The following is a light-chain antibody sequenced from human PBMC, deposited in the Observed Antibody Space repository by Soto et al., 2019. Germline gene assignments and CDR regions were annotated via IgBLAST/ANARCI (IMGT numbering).Light chain of an antibody. J-gene: IGLJ2*01. CDR1: SSDIGGYNY. V-gene: IGLV2-14*03. CDR3: SSYTTTSTLVV. Sequence: QSVLTQPASVSGSPGQSITISCTGTSSDIGGYNYVSWYQQHPGKAPKLMIYDVTNRPSGVSNRFSGSKSDNTASLTISGLQAEDEADYYCSSYTTTSTLVVFGGGTK. CDR2: DVT.